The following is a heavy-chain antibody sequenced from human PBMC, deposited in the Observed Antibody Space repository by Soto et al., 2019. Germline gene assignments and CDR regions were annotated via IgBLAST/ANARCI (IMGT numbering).Heavy chain of an antibody. CDR3: AREGEMPYYYYGLGV. D-gene: IGHD3-16*01. V-gene: IGHV1-18*01. Sequence: ASVKASCKAAGYTFTTYGMSWVRQAPGQGLEWMGWISGYNGHTKYAQKFQGRVTMTTDTSTSTVYMDLRSLRSDDTAVYYCAREGEMPYYYYGLGVWGQGTTVTVSS. CDR2: ISGYNGHT. J-gene: IGHJ6*02. CDR1: GYTFTTYG.